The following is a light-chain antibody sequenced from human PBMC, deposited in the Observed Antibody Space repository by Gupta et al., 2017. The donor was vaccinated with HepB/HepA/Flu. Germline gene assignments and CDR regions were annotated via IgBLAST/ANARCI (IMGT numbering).Light chain of an antibody. CDR1: ISDVGTYDY. J-gene: IGLJ3*02. CDR3: SSYTGSSVLWV. Sequence: HSALTQPASVSGSPGQSITISCTGTISDVGTYDYVSWYQQHPDKAPKLMIHGVNSRPSGVSNRFSGSKSGNTASLTISGLQAEDEADYYCSSYTGSSVLWVFGGGTKLTVL. CDR2: GVN. V-gene: IGLV2-14*03.